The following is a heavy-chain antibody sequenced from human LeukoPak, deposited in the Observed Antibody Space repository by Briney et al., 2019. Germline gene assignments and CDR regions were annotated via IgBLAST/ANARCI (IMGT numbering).Heavy chain of an antibody. V-gene: IGHV3-33*06. CDR3: AKDSSSGWYNFDY. Sequence: GGSLRLSCVASGFTFNSYGIHWVRQTPGKGLEWVAVIWYDGSNKYYADSVKGRFTISRDNSKNTLYLQMNSLRAEDTALYYCAKDSSSGWYNFDYWGQGTLVTVSS. D-gene: IGHD6-19*01. CDR1: GFTFNSYG. CDR2: IWYDGSNK. J-gene: IGHJ4*02.